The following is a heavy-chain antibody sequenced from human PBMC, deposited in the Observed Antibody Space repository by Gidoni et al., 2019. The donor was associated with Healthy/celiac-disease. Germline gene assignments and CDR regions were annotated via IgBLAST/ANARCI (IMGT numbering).Heavy chain of an antibody. J-gene: IGHJ4*02. CDR1: GFSWRRYA. CDR3: AKLPALVAATYYFDS. Sequence: EGQRVECGGGLVKPGGSVRSYCAAAGFSWRRYAMSWVRQAPGKGLEWVSAISGSGGSTSSADSVTVRFTISRDNSKNSLSLQMNSLRAEDTAVYYCAKLPALVAATYYFDSWGQVTLVTVSS. D-gene: IGHD2-15*01. CDR2: ISGSGGST. V-gene: IGHV3-23*04.